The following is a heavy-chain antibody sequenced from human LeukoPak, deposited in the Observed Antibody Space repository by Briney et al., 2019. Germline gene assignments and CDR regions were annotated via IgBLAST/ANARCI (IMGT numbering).Heavy chain of an antibody. V-gene: IGHV3-23*01. Sequence: GGSLRLSCAASGFTFGSYAMSGVRQAPGKGLEWVSAISGSGGSTYYADSVKGRFTISRDNSKNTLYLQMNSLRVEDRAVIYCMGGSGSKYYWGQGTLVTVSS. D-gene: IGHD3-10*01. CDR1: GFTFGSYA. CDR2: ISGSGGST. J-gene: IGHJ4*02. CDR3: MGGSGSKYY.